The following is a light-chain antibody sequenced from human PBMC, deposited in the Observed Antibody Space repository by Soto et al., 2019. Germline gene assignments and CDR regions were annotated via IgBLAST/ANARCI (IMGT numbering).Light chain of an antibody. V-gene: IGKV3D-7*01. CDR2: AAS. CDR3: QQYDNCSLT. CDR1: QSVSSSY. Sequence: SLSDGTLYSSPRERSTLSCTASQSVSSSYLAWYQQKPGQAPRLLIYAASTRATGIPARFSGSGSGTDFTLTTSSLQSEDFAVYYCQQYDNCSLTFGQRSKVDVK. J-gene: IGKJ1*01.